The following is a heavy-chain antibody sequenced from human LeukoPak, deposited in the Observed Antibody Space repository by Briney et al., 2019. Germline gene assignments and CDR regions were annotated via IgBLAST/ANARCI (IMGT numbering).Heavy chain of an antibody. D-gene: IGHD3-22*01. CDR3: ARGAYDSSGYYPTPNFDY. J-gene: IGHJ4*02. CDR1: GGSISSYY. V-gene: IGHV4-4*07. Sequence: PSETLSLTCTVSGGSISSYYWSWIRQPAGKGLEWIGRIYTSGSTNYNPSLKSRVTMSVDTSKNQFSLKLSSVTAADTAVYYCARGAYDSSGYYPTPNFDYWGQGTLVTVSS. CDR2: IYTSGST.